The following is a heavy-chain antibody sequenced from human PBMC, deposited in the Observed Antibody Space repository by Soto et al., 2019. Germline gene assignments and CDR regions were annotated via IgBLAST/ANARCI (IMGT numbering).Heavy chain of an antibody. J-gene: IGHJ4*02. V-gene: IGHV4-4*02. Sequence: QVQLQESGPGLVKPSGTLSLTCAVSGGSISSSNWWSWVRQPPGKGLEWIGEIYHSGSTNYNPSLKSRVTLSVDKSKNQFSLKLSSVTAADTAVYYCASRTAVIAARSPFDYWGQGTLVTVSS. CDR1: GGSISSSNW. D-gene: IGHD6-6*01. CDR3: ASRTAVIAARSPFDY. CDR2: IYHSGST.